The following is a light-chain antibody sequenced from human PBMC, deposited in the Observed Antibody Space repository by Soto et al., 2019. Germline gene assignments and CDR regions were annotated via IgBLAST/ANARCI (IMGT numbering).Light chain of an antibody. J-gene: IGKJ1*01. CDR2: GAS. V-gene: IGKV3-20*01. Sequence: EIVLTQSPVTLCLSPGERATLSCRASQSISSSFLAWYQQRPGQSPRLIIYGASSRATGIPDRFSGSGSGTDFTLTISRLDLEDSAFYYCQQYVTSSWTFGQGTKVDIK. CDR3: QQYVTSSWT. CDR1: QSISSSF.